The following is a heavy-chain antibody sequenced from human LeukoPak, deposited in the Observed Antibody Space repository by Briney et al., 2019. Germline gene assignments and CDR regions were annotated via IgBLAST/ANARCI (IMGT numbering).Heavy chain of an antibody. CDR3: AKDKGVTLLRGKRAFDI. V-gene: IGHV3-30*02. CDR1: GFTFSSYG. J-gene: IGHJ3*02. D-gene: IGHD3-10*01. Sequence: PGGSLRLSCAASGFTFSSYGMHWVRQAPGKGLEWVAFIRYDGSNKYYADSVKGRFTISRDNSKNSLYLQMNSLRAEDTALYYCAKDKGVTLLRGKRAFDIWGQGTMVTVSS. CDR2: IRYDGSNK.